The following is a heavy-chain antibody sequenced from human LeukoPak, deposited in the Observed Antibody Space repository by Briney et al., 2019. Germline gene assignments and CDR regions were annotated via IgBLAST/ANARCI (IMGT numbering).Heavy chain of an antibody. V-gene: IGHV1-24*01. J-gene: IGHJ3*02. D-gene: IGHD3-10*01. CDR3: ARRMVRGVIISLGNAFDI. Sequence: GASVKVSCKVSGYTLTELSMHWVRQAPGKGLEWMGGFDPEDGETIYAQKFQGRVTMTEDTSTDTAYMELSSLRSEDTAVYYCARRMVRGVIISLGNAFDIWGQGTMVTVSS. CDR1: GYTLTELS. CDR2: FDPEDGET.